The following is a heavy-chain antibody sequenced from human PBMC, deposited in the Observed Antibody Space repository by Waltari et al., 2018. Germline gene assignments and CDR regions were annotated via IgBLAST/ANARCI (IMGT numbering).Heavy chain of an antibody. D-gene: IGHD2-2*01. V-gene: IGHV3-74*01. Sequence: EVQLVESGGGLVQPGGSLRLSCAASGFTFSSYWMHWVRQAPGKGLVWVSRIKGDGGSTSYADSVKGRFTISRDNANNTLYRQMNSLRAEDTAVYYCTRTRYCSTTSCQVDWFDPWGQGTLVTVSS. J-gene: IGHJ5*02. CDR2: IKGDGGST. CDR1: GFTFSSYW. CDR3: TRTRYCSTTSCQVDWFDP.